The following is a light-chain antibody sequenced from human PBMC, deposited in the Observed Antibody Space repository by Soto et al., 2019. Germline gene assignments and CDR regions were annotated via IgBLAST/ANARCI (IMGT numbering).Light chain of an antibody. J-gene: IGLJ2*01. V-gene: IGLV1-51*01. Sequence: QSVLTKPPSASAAPGQKVTISCSGSSSNIGSHYVSWYQQLPGTAPKLLIYDDNKRPSGIPDRFSGSKSGTSATLGITGLKTGDEADYYCATWDTSLSAHVVFGGGTKVTVL. CDR3: ATWDTSLSAHVV. CDR1: SSNIGSHY. CDR2: DDN.